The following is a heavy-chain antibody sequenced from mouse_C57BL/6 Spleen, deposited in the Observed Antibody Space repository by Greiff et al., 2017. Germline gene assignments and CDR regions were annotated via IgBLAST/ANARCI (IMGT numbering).Heavy chain of an antibody. CDR1: GYSFTDYN. Sequence: EVKLVESGPELVKPGASVKISCKASGYSFTDYNMNWVKQSNGKSLEWIGVINPNYGTTSYNQKFKGKATLTVDQSSSTAYMQLNSLTSEDSAVYYCARPLGRGDYAMDYWGQGTSVTVSS. D-gene: IGHD4-1*01. J-gene: IGHJ4*01. CDR3: ARPLGRGDYAMDY. CDR2: INPNYGTT. V-gene: IGHV1-39*01.